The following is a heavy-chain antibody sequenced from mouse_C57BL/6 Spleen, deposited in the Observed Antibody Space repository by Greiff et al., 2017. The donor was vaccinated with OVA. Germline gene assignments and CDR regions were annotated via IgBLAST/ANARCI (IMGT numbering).Heavy chain of an antibody. J-gene: IGHJ3*01. V-gene: IGHV8-5*01. Sequence: VMLVESGPGILQPSQTLSLTCSFSGFSLSTSNMGIGWIRQPSGKGLEWLAHIWWNDDKYYNPSLKSRLTISKDTSNNQVFLKITSVDTADTATYYCAQMRDYYGSSYFSWFAYWGQGTLVTVSA. CDR1: GFSLSTSNMG. D-gene: IGHD1-1*01. CDR2: IWWNDDK. CDR3: AQMRDYYGSSYFSWFAY.